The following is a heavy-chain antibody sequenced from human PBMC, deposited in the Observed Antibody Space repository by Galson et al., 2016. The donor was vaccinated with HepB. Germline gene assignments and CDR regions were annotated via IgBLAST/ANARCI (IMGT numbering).Heavy chain of an antibody. V-gene: IGHV3-23*01. J-gene: IGHJ4*02. D-gene: IGHD6-19*01. Sequence: SLRLSCAGSGFPFNVFVMSRVRQAPGKGLEWVSSISGSGGRTHYSDSVKGRFTISRDNSRSTVYLQMNSLGVEDTGVYYCTKDTDGRSGWYTNVWGQGTRATV. CDR3: TKDTDGRSGWYTNV. CDR1: GFPFNVFV. CDR2: ISGSGGRT.